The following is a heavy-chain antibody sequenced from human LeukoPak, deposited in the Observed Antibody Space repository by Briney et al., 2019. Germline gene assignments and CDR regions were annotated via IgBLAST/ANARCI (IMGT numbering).Heavy chain of an antibody. CDR3: ARDPRIAAVGPFDY. Sequence: SETLSLTCTVSGGSISSSSYYWGWIRQPPGMGLEWIGSIYYSGSTYYNPSLKSRVTISVDTSKNQFSLKLSSVTAADTAVYYCARDPRIAAVGPFDYWGQGTLVTVSS. V-gene: IGHV4-39*02. J-gene: IGHJ4*02. D-gene: IGHD6-13*01. CDR1: GGSISSSSYY. CDR2: IYYSGST.